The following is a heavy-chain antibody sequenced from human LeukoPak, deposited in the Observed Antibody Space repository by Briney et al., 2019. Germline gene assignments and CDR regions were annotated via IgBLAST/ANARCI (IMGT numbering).Heavy chain of an antibody. V-gene: IGHV3-23*01. J-gene: IGHJ4*02. CDR1: GFTFSNAW. D-gene: IGHD6-25*01. CDR3: ARDRRLASFDY. Sequence: PGGSLRLSCAASGFTFSNAWMSWVRQAPGKGLEWVSGITGRGENTYYADSVKGRFTISRDNSKNTLYLQMNSLRAEDAAIYYCARDRRLASFDYGGQGTLVTVSS. CDR2: ITGRGENT.